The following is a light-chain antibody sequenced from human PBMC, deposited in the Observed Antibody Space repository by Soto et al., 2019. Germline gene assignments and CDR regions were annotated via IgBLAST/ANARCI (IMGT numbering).Light chain of an antibody. CDR2: WAS. V-gene: IGKV4-1*01. CDR3: QQYFSIPIT. Sequence: DIVMTQSPDSLAVSLGERATINCKSSQTVLHSSNNKNYLAWYQQRAGQPPKLLIYWASIRESGVPDRFSGSASGTDFTLTISSLQAEDVAVYYCQQYFSIPITFGQGTRLDIK. CDR1: QTVLHSSNNKNY. J-gene: IGKJ5*01.